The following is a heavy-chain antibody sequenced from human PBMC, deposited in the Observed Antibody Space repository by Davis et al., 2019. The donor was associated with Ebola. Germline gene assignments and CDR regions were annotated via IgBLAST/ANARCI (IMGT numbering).Heavy chain of an antibody. V-gene: IGHV3-23*01. Sequence: GESLKISCAASGFTFSSYAMSWVRQAPGKGLEWVSAISGSGGSTYYADSVKGRFTISRDNSKNTLYLQMNSLRAEDTAVYYCAKDEFKAARLRITGTIDYYYMDVWGKGTTVTVSS. D-gene: IGHD1-20*01. J-gene: IGHJ6*03. CDR2: ISGSGGST. CDR3: AKDEFKAARLRITGTIDYYYMDV. CDR1: GFTFSSYA.